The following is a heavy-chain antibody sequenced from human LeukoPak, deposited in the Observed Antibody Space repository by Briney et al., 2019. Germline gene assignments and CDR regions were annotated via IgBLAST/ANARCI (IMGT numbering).Heavy chain of an antibody. J-gene: IGHJ4*02. Sequence: SETLSLTCTVSGGSIRSSTDYWGWIRQPPGKELVWIGSIYYSGSTYYNPSLKSRVTISVDTSKNQFSVKLSSVTAADTAVYYCARSIRGYSSGWYYFDYWGQGTLITVSS. CDR3: ARSIRGYSSGWYYFDY. V-gene: IGHV4-39*07. CDR2: IYYSGST. CDR1: GGSIRSSTDY. D-gene: IGHD6-19*01.